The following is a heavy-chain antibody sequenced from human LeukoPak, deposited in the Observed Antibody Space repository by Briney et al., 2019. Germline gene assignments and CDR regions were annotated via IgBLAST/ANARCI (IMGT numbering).Heavy chain of an antibody. V-gene: IGHV3-21*01. J-gene: IGHJ4*02. Sequence: GGSLRLSCAASGFTFSSYSMNWVRQAPGNGLEWVSSTSSSSSYIYYADSVKGRFTISRDNAKNSLYLQMNSLRAEDTAVYYCARDLYGSGSYGGYWGQGTLVTVSS. CDR2: TSSSSSYI. D-gene: IGHD3-10*01. CDR1: GFTFSSYS. CDR3: ARDLYGSGSYGGY.